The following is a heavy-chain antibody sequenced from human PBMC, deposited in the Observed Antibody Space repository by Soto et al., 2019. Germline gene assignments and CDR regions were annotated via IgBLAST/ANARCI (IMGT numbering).Heavy chain of an antibody. CDR3: ARTTAVPNTLRSRYFFDY. J-gene: IGHJ4*02. D-gene: IGHD4-17*01. Sequence: PSETLSLTCSVSGGSVSDKTYYWSWIRQPPGKRLEWIGYVYYSGTTNYNPSLKSRATISVDLSKNRSSLRLSSVTTADTALYYCARTTAVPNTLRSRYFFDYWGQGTLVTVSS. CDR2: VYYSGTT. V-gene: IGHV4-61*01. CDR1: GGSVSDKTYY.